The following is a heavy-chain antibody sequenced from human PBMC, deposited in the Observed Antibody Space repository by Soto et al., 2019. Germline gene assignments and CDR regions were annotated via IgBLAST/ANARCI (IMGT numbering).Heavy chain of an antibody. CDR2: VYHTGRT. CDR1: GGFLSESY. CDR3: ARDFAYFDS. J-gene: IGHJ4*02. Sequence: SETLSLTCAVYGGFLSESYWTWIRQPPGKGLEWIGYVYHTGRTSYNPSLKSRVSISMDTSKNQFSLNLDSVTAADTAVYFCARDFAYFDSWGQGTLVTVSS. V-gene: IGHV4-59*01. D-gene: IGHD3-3*01.